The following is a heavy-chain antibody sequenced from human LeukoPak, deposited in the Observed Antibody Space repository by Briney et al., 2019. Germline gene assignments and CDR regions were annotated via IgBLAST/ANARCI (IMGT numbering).Heavy chain of an antibody. V-gene: IGHV3-9*01. CDR2: NSWNSGSI. D-gene: IGHD1-26*01. CDR1: GFICDYYA. J-gene: IGHJ3*02. CDR3: AKDNGGGSYYFLAFDI. Sequence: IICCASSGFICDYYAMQFLRQAAGKLQELVSVNSWNSGSIGYADSVKGRFTISRDNAKNSLYLQMNSLRAEDTALYYCAKDNGGGSYYFLAFDIWGQGTMVTVSS.